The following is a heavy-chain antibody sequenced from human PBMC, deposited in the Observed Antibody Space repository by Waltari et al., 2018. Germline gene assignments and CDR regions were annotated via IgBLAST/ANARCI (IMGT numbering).Heavy chain of an antibody. Sequence: EVQLVESGGGLVKPGGSLRLSCAASGFTFSSYSMNWVRQAPGKGLEWVSSISRSSSYIYYADSVKGRFTISRDNAKNSLYLQMNSLRAEDTAVYYCARDRGIKAGLLWFGEFDYWGQGTLVTVSS. CDR3: ARDRGIKAGLLWFGEFDY. V-gene: IGHV3-21*01. J-gene: IGHJ4*02. CDR1: GFTFSSYS. CDR2: ISRSSSYI. D-gene: IGHD3-10*01.